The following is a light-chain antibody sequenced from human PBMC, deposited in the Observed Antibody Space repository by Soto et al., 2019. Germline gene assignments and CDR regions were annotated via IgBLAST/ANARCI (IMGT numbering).Light chain of an antibody. CDR3: SSYTSSNIDYV. CDR1: SSDVGGYNY. CDR2: EVS. V-gene: IGLV2-14*01. J-gene: IGLJ1*01. Sequence: QSALTQPACVSGSPGQSITISCTGTSSDVGGYNYVSWYQQHPGKAPKLMIYEVSNRPSGVSNRFSGSKSGNTASLTISGLQAEDEADYYCSSYTSSNIDYVFGTGTKLTVL.